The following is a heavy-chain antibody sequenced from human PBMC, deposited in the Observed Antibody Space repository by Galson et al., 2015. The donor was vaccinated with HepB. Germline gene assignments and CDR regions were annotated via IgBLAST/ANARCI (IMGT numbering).Heavy chain of an antibody. Sequence: SLRLSCAASGFTFSSYAMSWVRQAPGKGLEWVSAISGSGGSTYYADSVKGRFTISRDNSKNTLYLQMNSLRAEDTAVYYCAKDSGRDSSSWYGGFDYWGQGTLVTVSS. D-gene: IGHD6-13*01. J-gene: IGHJ4*02. CDR3: AKDSGRDSSSWYGGFDY. CDR2: ISGSGGST. V-gene: IGHV3-23*01. CDR1: GFTFSSYA.